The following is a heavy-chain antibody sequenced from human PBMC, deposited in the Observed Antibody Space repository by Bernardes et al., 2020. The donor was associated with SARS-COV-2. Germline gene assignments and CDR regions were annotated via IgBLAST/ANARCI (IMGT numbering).Heavy chain of an antibody. CDR1: GYRFTSYW. V-gene: IGHV5-51*01. J-gene: IGHJ6*02. CDR2: IYPGDSDT. CDR3: ARHTGYCSSDSCSYNYGMDV. D-gene: IGHD2-2*01. Sequence: GESLKISCKGSGYRFTSYWIAWVRQMPGKGLEWMGIIYPGDSDTRYSPSLQGQVTISADKSISTAYLQWSSLRASDTAMYYCARHTGYCSSDSCSYNYGMDVWGQGTAVTVSS.